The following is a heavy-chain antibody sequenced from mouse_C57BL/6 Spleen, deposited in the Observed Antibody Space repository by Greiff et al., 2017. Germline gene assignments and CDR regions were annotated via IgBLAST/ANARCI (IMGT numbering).Heavy chain of an antibody. CDR1: GYTFTSYW. Sequence: VQLQQPGAELVKPGASVKLSCKASGYTFTSYWMHWVKQRPGQGLEWIGMIHPNSGSTNYNEKFKSKATLTVDKSSSTACMQLSSLTSEDSAVYYCARSPYYGSSYEGLAYWGQGTLVTVSA. CDR2: IHPNSGST. V-gene: IGHV1-64*01. CDR3: ARSPYYGSSYEGLAY. D-gene: IGHD1-1*01. J-gene: IGHJ3*01.